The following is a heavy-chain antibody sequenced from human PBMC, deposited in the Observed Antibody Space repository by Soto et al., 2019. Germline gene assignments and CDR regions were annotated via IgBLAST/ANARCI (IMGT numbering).Heavy chain of an antibody. D-gene: IGHD3-10*01. CDR2: IYYSGST. V-gene: IGHV4-31*03. J-gene: IGHJ6*02. CDR3: ARDLRFRGFYGMDV. Sequence: QVQLQESGPGLVKPSQTLSLTCTVSGGSISSGGYYWSWIRQHPGKGLEWIGYIYYSGSTYYNPSLKSRVTISVDTSKIQFSLKRSSVTAADTAVYYCARDLRFRGFYGMDVWGQGTTVTVSS. CDR1: GGSISSGGYY.